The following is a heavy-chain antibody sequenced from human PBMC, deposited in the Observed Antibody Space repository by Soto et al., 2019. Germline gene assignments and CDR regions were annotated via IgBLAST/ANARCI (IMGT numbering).Heavy chain of an antibody. V-gene: IGHV3-49*03. CDR2: IRSKAYGGTT. J-gene: IGHJ6*03. CDR1: GFTFGDYA. D-gene: IGHD1-20*01. Sequence: GGSLRLSCTASGFTFGDYAMSWFRQAPGKGLEWVGFIRSKAYGGTTEYAASVKGRFTISRDDSKSIAYLQMNSLKTEDTAVYYCTRDTGITGTTGEYYYYMDAWGKGTTVTVSS. CDR3: TRDTGITGTTGEYYYYMDA.